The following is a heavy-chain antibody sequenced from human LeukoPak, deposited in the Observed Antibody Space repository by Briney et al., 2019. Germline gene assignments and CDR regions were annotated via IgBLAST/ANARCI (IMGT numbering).Heavy chain of an antibody. V-gene: IGHV4-59*01. J-gene: IGHJ4*02. CDR1: GGSISSYY. CDR2: IYYSGST. D-gene: IGHD6-13*01. CDR3: ARGRVGSSWVNFDY. Sequence: SETLSLTCTVSGGSISSYYWSWIRQPPGKGLEWIGYIYYSGSTNYNPSLKSRVAVSVDTSKNQFSLKLSSVTAADTAVYYCARGRVGSSWVNFDYWGQGTLVTVSS.